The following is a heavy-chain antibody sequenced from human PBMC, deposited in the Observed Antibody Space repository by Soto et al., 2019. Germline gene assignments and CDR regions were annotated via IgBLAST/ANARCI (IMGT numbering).Heavy chain of an antibody. V-gene: IGHV4-34*01. J-gene: IGHJ4*02. CDR1: GGSFSGYY. CDR2: INHSGST. Sequence: QVQLQQWGAGLLKPSETLSLTCAVYGGSFSGYYWSWIRQPPGKGLEWIGEINHSGSTNYNPSLKSRVTISVDTSKNQFSLKLSSVTAADKAVYYCARSPLVVTAKGNYFDYWGQVTLVTVSS. D-gene: IGHD2-21*02. CDR3: ARSPLVVTAKGNYFDY.